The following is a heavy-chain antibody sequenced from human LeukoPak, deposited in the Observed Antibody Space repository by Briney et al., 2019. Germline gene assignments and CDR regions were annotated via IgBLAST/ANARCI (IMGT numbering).Heavy chain of an antibody. CDR3: ARDQNWNYDGYYFDY. J-gene: IGHJ4*02. V-gene: IGHV1-2*02. CDR2: INPNSGGT. D-gene: IGHD1-7*01. CDR1: GYTFTCYY. Sequence: ASVKVSCKASGYTFTCYYMHWVRQAPGQGLEWMGWINPNSGGTNYAQKFQGRVTMTRDTSISTAYMELSRLRSDDTAVYYCARDQNWNYDGYYFDYWGQGTLVTVS.